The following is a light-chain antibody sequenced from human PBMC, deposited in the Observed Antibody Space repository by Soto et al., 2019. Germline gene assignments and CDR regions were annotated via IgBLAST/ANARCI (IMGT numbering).Light chain of an antibody. CDR3: QQYDASPLT. CDR2: AAS. CDR1: RPLSPTS. J-gene: IGKJ3*01. V-gene: IGKV3-20*01. Sequence: EFVLTQSPGTLSLSPGKRATPSCRASRPLSPTSLAWYHRRLGQTPRLLIYAASTRDTDIPDRFNGSGSGTDFALTISRLEPEDFALYYCQQYDASPLTFGPGTKVDVK.